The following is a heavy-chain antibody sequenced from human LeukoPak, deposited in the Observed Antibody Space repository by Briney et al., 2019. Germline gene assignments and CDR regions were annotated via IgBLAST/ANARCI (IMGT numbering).Heavy chain of an antibody. CDR1: GFTFSDYY. D-gene: IGHD3-22*01. CDR3: ARVRSSGSPLDY. J-gene: IGHJ4*02. V-gene: IGHV3-11*01. Sequence: GGSLRLSCATSGFTFSDYYMTWIRQAPGKGLEWVSYIGSSGSIIHYADSVKGRFTISRDNAKNSLYLQMNTLRAEDTAVYYCARVRSSGSPLDYWGQGTLVTVSS. CDR2: IGSSGSII.